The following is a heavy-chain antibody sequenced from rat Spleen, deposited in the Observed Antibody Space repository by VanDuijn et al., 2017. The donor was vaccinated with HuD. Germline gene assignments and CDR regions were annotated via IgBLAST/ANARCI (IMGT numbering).Heavy chain of an antibody. CDR1: GFSLTTHH. Sequence: QVRLKESGPGLVQPSQTLSLTCTVSGFSLTTHHVSWVRQPPGKSLVWMGIIWAGGSTAYNSSFKSRLSVSRDISKSQVFLRMNSLQTEDTATYYCVRANRETYAHFDYWGQGVMVTVSS. V-gene: IGHV2-43*01. CDR2: IWAGGST. J-gene: IGHJ2*01. CDR3: VRANRETYAHFDY. D-gene: IGHD1-6*01.